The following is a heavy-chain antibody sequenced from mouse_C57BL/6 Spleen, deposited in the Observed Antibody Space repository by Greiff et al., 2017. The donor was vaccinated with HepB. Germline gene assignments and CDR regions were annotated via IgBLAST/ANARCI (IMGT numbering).Heavy chain of an antibody. CDR1: GFTFTDYY. J-gene: IGHJ2*01. V-gene: IGHV7-3*01. CDR2: IRNKANGYTT. Sequence: EVMLVESGGGLVQPGGSLSLSCAASGFTFTDYYMSWVRQPPGKALEWLGFIRNKANGYTTEYSASVKGRFTISRDNSQSILYLQMNALRAEDSATYYCASGSSYPYYFDYWGQGTTLTVSS. D-gene: IGHD1-1*01. CDR3: ASGSSYPYYFDY.